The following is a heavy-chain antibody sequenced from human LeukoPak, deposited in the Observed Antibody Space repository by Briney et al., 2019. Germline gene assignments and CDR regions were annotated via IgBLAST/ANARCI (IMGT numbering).Heavy chain of an antibody. CDR3: TRRGSTSCYTD. Sequence: GGSLRLSCAASGFTFSDYYMSWIRQAPGKGLEWVSYISSSGSTIYYADSVKGRFTISRDNAKNSLYLQMNSLKTEDTAVYYCTRRGSTSCYTDWGQGTLVTVSS. CDR2: ISSSGSTI. J-gene: IGHJ4*02. D-gene: IGHD2-2*02. CDR1: GFTFSDYY. V-gene: IGHV3-11*01.